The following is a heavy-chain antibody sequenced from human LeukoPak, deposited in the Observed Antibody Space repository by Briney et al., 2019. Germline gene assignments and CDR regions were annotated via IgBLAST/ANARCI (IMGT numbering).Heavy chain of an antibody. D-gene: IGHD3-10*01. CDR3: ARGLTIEHWFDP. J-gene: IGHJ5*02. V-gene: IGHV3-53*01. CDR1: GFTVSGNY. CDR2: IYSGGTT. Sequence: GGSLRLSCAVSGFTVSGNYMSWVRPAPGKGLEWVSLIYSGGTTYYADSVKGRFTISRDNAKNSLYLQMNSLRAEDTAVYYCARGLTIEHWFDPWGQGTLVTVSS.